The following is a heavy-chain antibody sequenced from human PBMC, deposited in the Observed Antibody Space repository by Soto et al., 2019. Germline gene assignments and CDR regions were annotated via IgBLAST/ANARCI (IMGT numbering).Heavy chain of an antibody. Sequence: CLSYAVYRGAFSGSYWTWTRQPPGTGLEWIGEINHSGSTNYNPSLKSRVTISVDTSKNQFSLKLTSVTAADTAVYYCARDKNTGLFDYWGQGTLVTVS. CDR3: ARDKNTGLFDY. CDR1: RGAFSGSY. CDR2: INHSGST. J-gene: IGHJ4*02. D-gene: IGHD2-8*02. V-gene: IGHV4-34*01.